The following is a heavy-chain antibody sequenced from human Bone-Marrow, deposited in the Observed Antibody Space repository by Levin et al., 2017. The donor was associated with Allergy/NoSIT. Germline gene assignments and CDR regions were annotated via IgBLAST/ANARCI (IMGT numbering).Heavy chain of an antibody. J-gene: IGHJ6*02. CDR3: ARAARYVLWSGHYRHHNGLDV. CDR1: GDSISAYY. D-gene: IGHD3-3*01. CDR2: IYYSGST. Sequence: SQTLSLTCTASGDSISAYYWTWVRQAPGKGLEWIGHIYYSGSTKTNPSLSSRVSISVDMSKNQISLKLRTVTAADTAVYYCARAARYVLWSGHYRHHNGLDVWGQGTTVIVSS. V-gene: IGHV4-59*01.